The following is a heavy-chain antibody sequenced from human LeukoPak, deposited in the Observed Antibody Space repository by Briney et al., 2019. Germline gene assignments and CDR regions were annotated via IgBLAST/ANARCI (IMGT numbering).Heavy chain of an antibody. CDR1: GGSFSGYY. J-gene: IGHJ4*02. V-gene: IGHV4-34*01. CDR2: INHSGST. CDR3: ARGPDY. Sequence: ETLSLTCAVYGGSFSGYYWSWIRQPPGKGLEWIGEINHSGSTNYNPSLKSRVTISVDTSKNQFSLKLSSVTAADTAVYYCARGPDYWGQGTLVTVSS.